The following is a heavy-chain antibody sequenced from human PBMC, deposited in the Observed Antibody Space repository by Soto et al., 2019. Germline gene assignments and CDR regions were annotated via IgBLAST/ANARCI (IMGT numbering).Heavy chain of an antibody. J-gene: IGHJ3*02. CDR3: ARDRGYSYGYSPDDAFDI. V-gene: IGHV4-61*01. D-gene: IGHD5-18*01. CDR2: IYYSGST. CDR1: GGSVSSGSYY. Sequence: SETLSLTCTVSGGSVSSGSYYWSWIRQPPGKGLEWIGYIYYSGSTNYNPSLKSRVTISVDTSKNQFSLKLSSVTAADTAVYYCARDRGYSYGYSPDDAFDIWGQGTMVTVSS.